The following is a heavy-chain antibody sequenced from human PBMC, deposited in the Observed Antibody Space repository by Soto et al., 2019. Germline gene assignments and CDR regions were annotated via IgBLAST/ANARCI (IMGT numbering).Heavy chain of an antibody. CDR1: GYTFTSYG. D-gene: IGHD6-19*01. J-gene: IGHJ4*02. CDR2: IIPIFGTA. Sequence: SVKVSCKASGYTFTSYGISWVRQAPGQGLEWMGGIIPIFGTANYAQKFQGRVTITADKSASTAYMELSSLRSEDTAVYYCARVSGWYYFDYWGQGTLVTVSS. V-gene: IGHV1-69*06. CDR3: ARVSGWYYFDY.